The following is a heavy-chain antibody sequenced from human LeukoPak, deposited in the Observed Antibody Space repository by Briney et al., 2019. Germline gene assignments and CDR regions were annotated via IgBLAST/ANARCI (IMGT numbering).Heavy chain of an antibody. CDR1: GGSFSGYY. D-gene: IGHD2-15*01. CDR3: ARGLRGYRSGGSCSTYYYYYGMDV. CDR2: INHSGST. Sequence: PSETLSLTCAVYGGSFSGYYWSWIRQPPGKGLEWIGEINHSGSTNYNPSLKSRVTISVDTSKNQFSLKLSSVTAADTAVYYCARGLRGYRSGGSCSTYYYYYGMDVWGKGTTVTVSS. V-gene: IGHV4-34*01. J-gene: IGHJ6*04.